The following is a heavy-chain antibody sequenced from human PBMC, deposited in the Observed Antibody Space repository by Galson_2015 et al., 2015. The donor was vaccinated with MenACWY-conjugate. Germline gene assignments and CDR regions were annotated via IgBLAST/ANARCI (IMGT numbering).Heavy chain of an antibody. J-gene: IGHJ6*02. D-gene: IGHD2-2*01. Sequence: SLRLSCAASGFTVSSNYMSWVRQAPGKGLEWVSVIYSGGSTYYADSVKGRFTISRDNSKNTLYLQMNSLRAEDTAVYYCARAPSSAMVADYYYYGMDVWGQGTTVTVSS. CDR3: ARAPSSAMVADYYYYGMDV. CDR1: GFTVSSNY. V-gene: IGHV3-66*01. CDR2: IYSGGST.